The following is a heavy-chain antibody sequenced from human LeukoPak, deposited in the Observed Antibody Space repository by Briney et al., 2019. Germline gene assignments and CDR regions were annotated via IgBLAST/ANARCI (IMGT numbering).Heavy chain of an antibody. V-gene: IGHV5-51*01. CDR2: IYPGDSDT. Sequence: PGESLKISCKGSGYSFTTSWIGWVRQMPGKGLEWMGIIYPGDSDTRYSPSFQGQVTISVDKSISTASLQWSSLKASDTAMYYCATARFCSGGACYAEHWGQGTLVTVSS. D-gene: IGHD2-15*01. J-gene: IGHJ4*02. CDR3: ATARFCSGGACYAEH. CDR1: GYSFTTSW.